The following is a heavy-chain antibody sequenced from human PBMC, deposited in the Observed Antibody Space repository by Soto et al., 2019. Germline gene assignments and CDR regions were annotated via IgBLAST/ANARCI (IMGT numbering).Heavy chain of an antibody. CDR1: GFTFSTYS. D-gene: IGHD2-15*01. J-gene: IGHJ4*02. Sequence: EVQLVESGGGLVKPGGSLRLSCAASGFTFSTYSMNWVRQAPGKGLEWVSSLSSSGGSVSYAESVKGRFTISRDNAKNSLYLQMDSLRAEDTAVYYCARGRGINTNMDYWGQGTLVTVSS. V-gene: IGHV3-21*01. CDR2: LSSSGGSV. CDR3: ARGRGINTNMDY.